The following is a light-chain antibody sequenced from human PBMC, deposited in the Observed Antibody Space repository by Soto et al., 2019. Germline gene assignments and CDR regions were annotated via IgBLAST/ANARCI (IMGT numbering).Light chain of an antibody. Sequence: DIQMTQSPSTLSASVGDRVTITCRASQSISSWLAWYQQKPGKAPKLLIYDASSLESGVPSRFSGSGSGTEFTLTISSLQPDDFATYYRQQYNSDSPPYTFGQGTKLEIK. CDR2: DAS. V-gene: IGKV1-5*01. J-gene: IGKJ2*01. CDR1: QSISSW. CDR3: QQYNSDSPPYT.